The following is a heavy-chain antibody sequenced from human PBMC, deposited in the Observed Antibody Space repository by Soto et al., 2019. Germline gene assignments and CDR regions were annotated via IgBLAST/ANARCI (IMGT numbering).Heavy chain of an antibody. CDR2: IIPIFGTA. J-gene: IGHJ6*02. Sequence: SVKVSCKVSGGTFSSYAISWVRQAPGQGLEWMGGIIPIFGTANYAQKFQGRVTITADESTSTAYMELSSLRSEDTAVYYCARGIKKDIVVVPAAIRYYYGMDVWGQGTTVTVSS. CDR3: ARGIKKDIVVVPAAIRYYYGMDV. CDR1: GGTFSSYA. V-gene: IGHV1-69*13. D-gene: IGHD2-2*02.